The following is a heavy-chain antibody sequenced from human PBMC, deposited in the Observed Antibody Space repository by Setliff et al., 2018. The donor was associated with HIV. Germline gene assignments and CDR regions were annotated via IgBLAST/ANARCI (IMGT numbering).Heavy chain of an antibody. CDR1: GDIFSSSA. J-gene: IGHJ4*02. Sequence: EASVKVSCKGSGDIFSSSAISWVRQAPGQGLEWMGGIIPIRGIANTAQKFQGRVTITADKSTTTVYMDLSSLRSEDTAVYYCARNALDCSGSTCYAGDVYFDYWGQGILVTVSS. CDR2: IIPIRGIA. CDR3: ARNALDCSGSTCYAGDVYFDY. D-gene: IGHD2-15*01. V-gene: IGHV1-69*10.